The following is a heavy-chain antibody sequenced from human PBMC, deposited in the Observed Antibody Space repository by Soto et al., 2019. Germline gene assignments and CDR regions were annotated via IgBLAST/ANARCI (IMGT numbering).Heavy chain of an antibody. D-gene: IGHD6-25*01. V-gene: IGHV4-34*01. J-gene: IGHJ6*02. CDR2: INHSGTT. CDR1: RGSFSGFY. CDR3: ARGRGYVYGSNFYGLDV. Sequence: ETLSLTCGVYRGSFSGFYWSWVRQTPGGGLEWIGEINHSGTTNYNPSFQNRVTISVDKSTNNFSLKMTSVTAADAAVYYCARGRGYVYGSNFYGLDVWGQGTTVTVSS.